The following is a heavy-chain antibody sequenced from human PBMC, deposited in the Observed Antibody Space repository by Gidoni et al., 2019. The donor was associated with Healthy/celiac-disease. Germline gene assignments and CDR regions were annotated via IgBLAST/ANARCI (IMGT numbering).Heavy chain of an antibody. V-gene: IGHV3-13*05. CDR1: GFTFSSYD. CDR3: ARGARGYSYGYGSYYYYGMDV. D-gene: IGHD5-18*01. Sequence: EVQLVESGGGLVQPGGSLRLSCAASGFTFSSYDLPWVRQATGKGLEWVSAIGTAGDPYYPGSVKGRFTISRENAKNSLYLQMNSLRAGDTAVYYCARGARGYSYGYGSYYYYGMDVWGQGTTVTVSS. CDR2: IGTAGDP. J-gene: IGHJ6*02.